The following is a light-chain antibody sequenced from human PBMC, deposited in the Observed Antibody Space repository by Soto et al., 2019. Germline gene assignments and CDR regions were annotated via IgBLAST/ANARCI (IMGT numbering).Light chain of an antibody. Sequence: QSVLTQPPSASGTPGQRVTISCSGSSSNIGSNYVYWYRQLPGTAPKLLIYRNDQRPSGVPVRFSGSKSGTSASLAISGPRSEDEDDYYCATWDDSLSGPVFGGGTKLTVL. CDR3: ATWDDSLSGPV. J-gene: IGLJ2*01. CDR1: SSNIGSNY. CDR2: RND. V-gene: IGLV1-47*01.